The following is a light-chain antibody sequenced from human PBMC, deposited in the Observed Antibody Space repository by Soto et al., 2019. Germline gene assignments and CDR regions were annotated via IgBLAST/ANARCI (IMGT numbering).Light chain of an antibody. Sequence: QSALTQPASVSGSPGQSITISCTGTSSDVGKYNLVSWYQQHPGKAPKVMILQGYKRPSGVSNRFSGSKFGNTASLTISGLQDEDEAEYYCCAYAATYTYVFGTGTKLTVL. CDR2: QGY. J-gene: IGLJ1*01. CDR3: CAYAATYTYV. V-gene: IGLV2-23*01. CDR1: SSDVGKYNL.